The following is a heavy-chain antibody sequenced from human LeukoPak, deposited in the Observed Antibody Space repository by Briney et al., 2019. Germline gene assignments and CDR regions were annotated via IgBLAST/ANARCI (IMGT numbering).Heavy chain of an antibody. J-gene: IGHJ5*02. CDR3: AREDPYCSSTSCYSRWFAP. CDR2: INPNSGGT. V-gene: IGHV1-2*02. D-gene: IGHD2-2*01. Sequence: ASVKVSCKASGYTFTGYYMRWVRQAPGQGLEWMGWINPNSGGTNYAQKFQGRVTMTRDTSISTAYMELSRLRSDDTAVYYCAREDPYCSSTSCYSRWFAPWGQGTLVTVSS. CDR1: GYTFTGYY.